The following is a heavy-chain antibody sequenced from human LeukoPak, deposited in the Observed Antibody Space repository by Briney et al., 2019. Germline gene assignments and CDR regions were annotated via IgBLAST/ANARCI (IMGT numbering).Heavy chain of an antibody. V-gene: IGHV4-39*07. Sequence: SETLSLTCTVSGGSISRSLYYWGWIRQPPGKGLEWIGEINHSGSTNYNPSLKSRVTISVDTSKNQFSLKLSSVTAADTAVYYCARAHYDFWSGYYKPIDYWGQGTLVTVSS. D-gene: IGHD3-3*01. CDR3: ARAHYDFWSGYYKPIDY. CDR2: INHSGST. CDR1: GGSISRSLYY. J-gene: IGHJ4*02.